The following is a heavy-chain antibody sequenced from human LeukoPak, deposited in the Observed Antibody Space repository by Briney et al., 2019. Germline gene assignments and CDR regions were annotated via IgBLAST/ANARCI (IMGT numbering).Heavy chain of an antibody. Sequence: SETLSLTCTVSGGSISSSSYSWGWIRQPPGKGLEWIGYIYHSGSTYYNPSLKSRVTISVDRSKNQFSLKLSSVTAADTAVYYCARATYYYDSSGYLDYWGQGTLVTVSS. CDR3: ARATYYYDSSGYLDY. D-gene: IGHD3-22*01. CDR2: IYHSGST. CDR1: GGSISSSSYS. J-gene: IGHJ4*02. V-gene: IGHV4-30-2*01.